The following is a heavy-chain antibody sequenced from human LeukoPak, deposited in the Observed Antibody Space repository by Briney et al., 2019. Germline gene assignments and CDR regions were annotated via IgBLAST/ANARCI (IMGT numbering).Heavy chain of an antibody. D-gene: IGHD5-12*01. Sequence: PGGSLRLSCAASRFTFDDYAMHWVRQAPGKGLEWVSGISWNSGSIGYADSVKGRFTISRDNAKNSLYLQMNSLRAEDTALYYCAKGVVATISENFDYWGQGTLVTVSS. V-gene: IGHV3-9*01. CDR3: AKGVVATISENFDY. J-gene: IGHJ4*02. CDR2: ISWNSGSI. CDR1: RFTFDDYA.